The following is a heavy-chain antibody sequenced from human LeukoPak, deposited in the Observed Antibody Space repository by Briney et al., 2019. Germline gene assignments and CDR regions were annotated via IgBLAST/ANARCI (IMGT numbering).Heavy chain of an antibody. CDR1: GSTFDDYA. CDR2: INWNSGII. Sequence: GGSLRLSCAVSGSTFDDYAMHWVRQVPGKGLGWVSAINWNSGIIVYADSVKGRFTISRDNGMNSLYLQMNSLRVEDTALYYCAKDRAGGPGFGMDVWGQGTTVTVSS. D-gene: IGHD3-9*01. CDR3: AKDRAGGPGFGMDV. J-gene: IGHJ6*02. V-gene: IGHV3-9*01.